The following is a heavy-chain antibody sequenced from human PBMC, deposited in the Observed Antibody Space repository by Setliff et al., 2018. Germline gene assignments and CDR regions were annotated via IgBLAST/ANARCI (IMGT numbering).Heavy chain of an antibody. D-gene: IGHD4-17*01. CDR3: AREVLSTVVAWDY. J-gene: IGHJ4*02. Sequence: ASVKVSCKASGNTFTGYYIHWLRQAPGQGLEWMGRINPNSGDTTFAQKFQGRVTITRDTSNSTDYMDLSRLTSDDTAVYYCAREVLSTVVAWDYWGQGTLVTVSS. V-gene: IGHV1-2*06. CDR1: GNTFTGYY. CDR2: INPNSGDT.